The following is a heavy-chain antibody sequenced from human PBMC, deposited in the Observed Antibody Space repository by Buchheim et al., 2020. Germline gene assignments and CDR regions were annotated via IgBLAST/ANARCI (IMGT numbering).Heavy chain of an antibody. CDR2: IYPDDSDT. D-gene: IGHD3-3*01. CDR3: ARHALRFSYFDF. Sequence: EVQLVVSGAEVKKPGESLKISGKASGYSFSNYWIGWVRQMPGKGLEWMGIIYPDDSDTRYSPSFQGQATISADKSISPAYPHWSSLKASDTAMYYCARHALRFSYFDFWGQGAL. J-gene: IGHJ4*02. CDR1: GYSFSNYW. V-gene: IGHV5-51*01.